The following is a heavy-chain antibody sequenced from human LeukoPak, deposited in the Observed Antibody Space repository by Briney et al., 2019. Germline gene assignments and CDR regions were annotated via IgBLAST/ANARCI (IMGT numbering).Heavy chain of an antibody. CDR3: AREGPPPRGGTHDLKVLRFLEWPPTD. CDR2: INPNSGGT. D-gene: IGHD3-3*01. CDR1: GYTFTGYY. V-gene: IGHV1-2*02. Sequence: ASVKVSCKASGYTFTGYYMHWVRQAPGQGLEWMGWINPNSGGTNYAQKFQGRVTMTRDTSISTAYMELSRLRSDDTAVYYCAREGPPPRGGTHDLKVLRFLEWPPTDWGQGTLVTVSS. J-gene: IGHJ4*02.